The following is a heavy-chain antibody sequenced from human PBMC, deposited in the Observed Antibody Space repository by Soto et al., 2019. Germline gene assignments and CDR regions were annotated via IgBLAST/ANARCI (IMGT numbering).Heavy chain of an antibody. Sequence: GGSLRLSCAASGFTFSSYGMHWVRQAPGKGLEWVAVIWYDGSNKYYADSVKGRFTISRDNSKNTLYLQMNSLRAEDTAVYYCARDPSGSYSHFDYWGQGTLVTVS. J-gene: IGHJ4*02. D-gene: IGHD1-26*01. CDR3: ARDPSGSYSHFDY. CDR2: IWYDGSNK. V-gene: IGHV3-33*01. CDR1: GFTFSSYG.